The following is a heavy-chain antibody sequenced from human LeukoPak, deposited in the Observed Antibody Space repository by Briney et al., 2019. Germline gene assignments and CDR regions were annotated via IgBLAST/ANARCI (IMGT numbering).Heavy chain of an antibody. Sequence: GASVKVSCKASGYTFTSYDINWVRQATGQGLEWMGWINPNSGGTNYAQKFQGRVTMTRDTSISTAYMELSRLRSDDTAVYYCARDEPGYCSSTSCYGPTSSSRDYWGQGTLVTVSS. J-gene: IGHJ4*02. D-gene: IGHD2-2*03. V-gene: IGHV1-2*02. CDR3: ARDEPGYCSSTSCYGPTSSSRDY. CDR2: INPNSGGT. CDR1: GYTFTSYD.